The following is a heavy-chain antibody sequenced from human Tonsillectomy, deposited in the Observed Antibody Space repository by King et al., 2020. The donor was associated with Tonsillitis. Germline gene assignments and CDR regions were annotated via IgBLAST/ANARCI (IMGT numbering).Heavy chain of an antibody. CDR1: GGTFSSHA. CDR2: IIPIFNTA. CDR3: SRDFDFSKYAVFDY. J-gene: IGHJ4*02. D-gene: IGHD4-11*01. V-gene: IGHV1-69*01. Sequence: VQLVESGAEVKKPGSSVKVSCTASGGTFSSHAISWVRQAPGQGLEWMGGIIPIFNTANYAQKFQGRVTITADEYTTTAYMELSSLGSEDTAVYYCSRDFDFSKYAVFDYWGPGTLVTVSS.